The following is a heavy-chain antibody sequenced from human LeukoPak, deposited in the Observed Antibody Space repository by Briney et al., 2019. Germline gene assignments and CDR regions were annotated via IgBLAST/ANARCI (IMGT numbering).Heavy chain of an antibody. D-gene: IGHD2-2*01. V-gene: IGHV3-21*01. Sequence: GGSLRLSCAASGFTFSSYSMNWVRQAPGKGLEWVPSISSSSSYIYYADSVKGRFTISRDNAKNSLYLQMNSLRAEDTAVYYCASLDCSSTSCYGDDAFDIWGQGTMVTVSS. CDR1: GFTFSSYS. CDR3: ASLDCSSTSCYGDDAFDI. CDR2: ISSSSSYI. J-gene: IGHJ3*02.